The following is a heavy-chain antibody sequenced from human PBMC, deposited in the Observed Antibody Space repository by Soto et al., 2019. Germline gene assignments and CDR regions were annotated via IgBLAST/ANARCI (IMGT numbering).Heavy chain of an antibody. J-gene: IGHJ1*01. CDR3: AKGPFDIVVVPAAMPAYFQH. CDR1: GGSFSGYS. D-gene: IGHD2-2*01. Sequence: SETLSLTCAVYGGSFSGYSRSWIRQPPGKGLEWIGEIYHSGSTNYNPSLKSRVTISGDTSKNQFSLKLSSVTAADTAVYYCAKGPFDIVVVPAAMPAYFQHWGQGTLVTVSS. V-gene: IGHV4-34*01. CDR2: IYHSGST.